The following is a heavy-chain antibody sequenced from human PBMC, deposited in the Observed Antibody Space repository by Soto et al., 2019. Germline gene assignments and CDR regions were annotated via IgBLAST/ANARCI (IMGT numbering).Heavy chain of an antibody. CDR3: ARDMAYSGYDYYYYYGMDV. Sequence: SETLSLTCTVSGGSISSYYWSWIRQPPGKGLEWIGYIYYSGSTNYNPSLKSRVTISVDTSKNQFSLKLSSVTAADTAVYYCARDMAYSGYDYYYYYGMDVWGQGTTVTVSS. CDR1: GGSISSYY. J-gene: IGHJ6*02. D-gene: IGHD5-12*01. CDR2: IYYSGST. V-gene: IGHV4-59*01.